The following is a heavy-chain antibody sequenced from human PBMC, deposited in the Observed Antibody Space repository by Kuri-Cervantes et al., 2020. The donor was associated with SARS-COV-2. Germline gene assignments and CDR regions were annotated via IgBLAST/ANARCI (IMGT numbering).Heavy chain of an antibody. CDR2: INHSGST. CDR3: AGFYYYDSSGFVANYYYMDV. J-gene: IGHJ6*03. Sequence: SETLSLTCAVFGGSFSGYYWSWIRQSPGKGLEWIGKINHSGSTNYNPSLSSRVTISVDMSKNQFSLRLSSVTAADTAMYYCAGFYYYDSSGFVANYYYMDVWGKGTTVTVSS. D-gene: IGHD3-22*01. V-gene: IGHV4-34*01. CDR1: GGSFSGYY.